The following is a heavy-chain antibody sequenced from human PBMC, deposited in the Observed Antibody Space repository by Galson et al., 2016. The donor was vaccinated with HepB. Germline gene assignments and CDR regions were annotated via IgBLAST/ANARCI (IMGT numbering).Heavy chain of an antibody. CDR1: GNTRTELS. J-gene: IGHJ4*02. D-gene: IGHD3-22*01. CDR2: FDPVDGET. Sequence: SVKVSCKVSGNTRTELSMHWVRQAPGKGLEWMGGFDPVDGETIYAQKFQGRVTMTEDTSTDTAYMELSSLRSEDTAVYYCATNGGFYYDSSGYWNYWGQGTLVTVSS. V-gene: IGHV1-24*01. CDR3: ATNGGFYYDSSGYWNY.